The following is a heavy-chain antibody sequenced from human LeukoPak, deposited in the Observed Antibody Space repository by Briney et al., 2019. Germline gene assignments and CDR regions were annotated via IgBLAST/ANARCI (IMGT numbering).Heavy chain of an antibody. CDR3: ASGQPGYSYGNY. Sequence: SVKVSCKASGGTFSSYAISWVRQAPGQGLEWMGRIIPIFGTANYAQKFRGRVTITTDESTSTAYMELSSLRSEDTAVYYCASGQPGYSYGNYWGQGTLVTVSS. CDR2: IIPIFGTA. J-gene: IGHJ4*02. V-gene: IGHV1-69*05. CDR1: GGTFSSYA. D-gene: IGHD5-18*01.